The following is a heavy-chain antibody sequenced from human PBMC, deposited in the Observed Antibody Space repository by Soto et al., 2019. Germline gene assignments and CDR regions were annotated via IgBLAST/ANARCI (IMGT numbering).Heavy chain of an antibody. Sequence: EVQLLESGGGLVQPGGSLRLSCAASGFTFSSYAMAWVRQAPGKGLDWVSGISGSGGSTYYADSVKGRFTISRDNSKNTLYLQVSILRAEDTAIYYCAKDGVIMGTIRGYFDYWGQGTLVTVSS. CDR3: AKDGVIMGTIRGYFDY. D-gene: IGHD3-16*01. V-gene: IGHV3-23*01. J-gene: IGHJ4*02. CDR2: ISGSGGST. CDR1: GFTFSSYA.